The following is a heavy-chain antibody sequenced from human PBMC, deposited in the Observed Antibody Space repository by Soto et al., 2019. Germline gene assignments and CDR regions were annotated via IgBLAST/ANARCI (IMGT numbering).Heavy chain of an antibody. Sequence: GGSLRLSCAASGFTFSSYAMSWVRQAPGKGLEWVSAISGSGGSTYYADSVKGRFAISRDNSKNTLYLQMNSLRAEDTAVYYCAKGPWYCSGGSCYSNDPPDYWGQGTLVTVSS. J-gene: IGHJ4*02. CDR3: AKGPWYCSGGSCYSNDPPDY. CDR2: ISGSGGST. V-gene: IGHV3-23*01. CDR1: GFTFSSYA. D-gene: IGHD2-15*01.